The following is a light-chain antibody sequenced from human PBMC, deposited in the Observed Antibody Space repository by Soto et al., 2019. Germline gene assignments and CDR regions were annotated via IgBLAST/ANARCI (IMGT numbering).Light chain of an antibody. CDR1: ESVRDNW. J-gene: IGKJ2*01. CDR3: QQYRSSPYT. V-gene: IGKV3-20*01. Sequence: ELVLTQSPGTLSLSPGERATLSSRASESVRDNWLAWYQQKPGQAPRLLIYGASNRPDGIPDKFSGSGSGTDFTLTISRLEPEDFAVYYCQQYRSSPYTFGQGTKLEI. CDR2: GAS.